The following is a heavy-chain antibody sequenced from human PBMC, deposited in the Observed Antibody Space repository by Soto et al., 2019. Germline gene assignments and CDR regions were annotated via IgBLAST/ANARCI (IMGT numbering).Heavy chain of an antibody. Sequence: PGGSLRLSCAASGFTFSSYWMHWVRQAPGKGLVWVSRISSSGSTIYYADSVKGRFTISRDNAKNSLYLQMNSLRAEDTAVYYCARGVAGNYYYGMDVWGQGTTVTVSS. D-gene: IGHD6-19*01. V-gene: IGHV3-48*04. CDR3: ARGVAGNYYYGMDV. J-gene: IGHJ6*02. CDR1: GFTFSSYW. CDR2: ISSSGSTI.